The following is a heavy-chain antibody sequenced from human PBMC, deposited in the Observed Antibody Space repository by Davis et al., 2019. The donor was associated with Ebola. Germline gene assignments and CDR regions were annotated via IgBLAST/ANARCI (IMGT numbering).Heavy chain of an antibody. V-gene: IGHV3-23*01. D-gene: IGHD6-6*01. CDR1: GFTFGDYA. Sequence: GGSLRLSCTASGFTFGDYAMSWVRQPPGKGLEWVSAISGSGGSTYYGDSVKGRFSVSRDNSKNTLYLQMSSLRAEDTAVYYCVTGGAARRGGDYWGQGTLVTVSS. CDR2: ISGSGGST. CDR3: VTGGAARRGGDY. J-gene: IGHJ4*02.